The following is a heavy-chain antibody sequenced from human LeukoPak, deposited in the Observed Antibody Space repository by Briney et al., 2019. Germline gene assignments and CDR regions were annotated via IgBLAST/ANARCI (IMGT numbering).Heavy chain of an antibody. CDR1: GDSINSGDNY. D-gene: IGHD4-17*01. CDR2: IYYSGST. V-gene: IGHV4-30-4*08. CDR3: ARASGDYISDHFDY. Sequence: SETLSLTCTVSGDSINSGDNYWSWIRQPPGKGLEWNGYIYYSGSTYYNPSLKSRVTISVDTSKNQFSLKLNSVTAADTAVYYCARASGDYISDHFDYWGQGTLVTLSS. J-gene: IGHJ4*02.